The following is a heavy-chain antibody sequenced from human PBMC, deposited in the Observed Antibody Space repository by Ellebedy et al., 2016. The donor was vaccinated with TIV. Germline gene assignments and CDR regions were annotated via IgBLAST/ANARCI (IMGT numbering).Heavy chain of an antibody. V-gene: IGHV1-69*06. CDR1: GGTFSSYA. CDR3: ARGLLDIVVVPAAKSYYYGMDV. D-gene: IGHD2-2*01. CDR2: IIPIFGTA. J-gene: IGHJ6*02. Sequence: SVKVSXXASGGTFSSYAISWVRQAPGQGLEWMGGIIPIFGTASYAQKFQGRVTITADKSTSTAYMELSSLRSEDTAVYYCARGLLDIVVVPAAKSYYYGMDVWGQGTTVTVSS.